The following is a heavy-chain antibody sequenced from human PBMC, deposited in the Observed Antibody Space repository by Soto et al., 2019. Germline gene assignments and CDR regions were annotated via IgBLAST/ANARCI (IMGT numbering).Heavy chain of an antibody. CDR1: GGSISSADYY. J-gene: IGHJ6*02. D-gene: IGHD4-4*01. CDR2: IYYSEST. Sequence: PSETLSLTCTVSGGSISSADYYWKWIRQHPGKGLEWIGYIYYSESTYYNPSLKSRVTISVDTSRSQFSLKLRSVTAADTAVYYCAKGNRNYVGPGMDGRGQGTTVTVSS. V-gene: IGHV4-31*03. CDR3: AKGNRNYVGPGMDG.